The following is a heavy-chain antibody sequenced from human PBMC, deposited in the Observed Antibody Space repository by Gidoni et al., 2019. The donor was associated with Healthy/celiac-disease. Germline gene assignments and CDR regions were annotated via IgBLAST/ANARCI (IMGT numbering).Heavy chain of an antibody. D-gene: IGHD3-22*01. J-gene: IGHJ6*02. CDR3: ARDPEPGYYDSSGYYVTYYYYGMDV. V-gene: IGHV3-33*01. CDR1: GFTFSSYG. Sequence: QVQLVESGGGVVQPGRSLILSCAASGFTFSSYGMHWVLQAPGKGLEWVAVIWYDGSNKYYADSVKGRFTISRDNSKNTLYLQMNSLRAEDTAVYYCARDPEPGYYDSSGYYVTYYYYGMDVWGQGTTVTVSS. CDR2: IWYDGSNK.